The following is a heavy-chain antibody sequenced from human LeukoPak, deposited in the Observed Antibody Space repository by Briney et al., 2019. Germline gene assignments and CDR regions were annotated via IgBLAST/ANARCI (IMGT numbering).Heavy chain of an antibody. J-gene: IGHJ4*02. V-gene: IGHV3-7*01. CDR1: GFTFSSYW. CDR3: ARVYAENYYGSGSYPETFDY. CDR2: IKQDGSVK. D-gene: IGHD3-10*01. Sequence: GGSLRLSCAASGFTFSSYWMSWVRQAPGKGLEWVANIKQDGSVKYYVDSVKGRFTISRDNAKNSLYLQMNSLRAEDTAVYYCARVYAENYYGSGSYPETFDYWGQGTLVTVSS.